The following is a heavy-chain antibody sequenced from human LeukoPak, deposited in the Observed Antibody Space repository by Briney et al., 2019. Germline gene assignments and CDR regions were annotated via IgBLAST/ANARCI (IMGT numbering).Heavy chain of an antibody. CDR3: ARGLWFGESFEGYYFDY. J-gene: IGHJ4*02. CDR1: GGSISSYY. Sequence: SETLSLTCTVSGGSISSYYWSWIRQPAGKGLEWIGRIYTSGSTNYNPSLKSRVTMSVDTSKNQFSLKLSSVTAADTAVYYCARGLWFGESFEGYYFDYWGQGTLVTVSS. V-gene: IGHV4-4*07. CDR2: IYTSGST. D-gene: IGHD3-10*01.